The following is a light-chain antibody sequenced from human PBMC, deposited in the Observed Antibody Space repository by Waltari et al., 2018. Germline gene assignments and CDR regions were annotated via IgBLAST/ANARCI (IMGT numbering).Light chain of an antibody. CDR2: MFS. V-gene: IGKV2-30*02. Sequence: DVVLTQSPLSLPVTLGQPASTSCRSIQSLVRHDGNTYLTWFQQRPGQSPRRLIYMFSNRDSGVPDRFSGSGSGTDFTLKISRVEAEDVGVYFCMQATHWPWTFGQGTKVEIK. CDR1: QSLVRHDGNTY. J-gene: IGKJ1*01. CDR3: MQATHWPWT.